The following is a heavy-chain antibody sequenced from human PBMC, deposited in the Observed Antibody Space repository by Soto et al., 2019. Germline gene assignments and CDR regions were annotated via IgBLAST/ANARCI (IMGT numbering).Heavy chain of an antibody. CDR3: ARGIGVDV. V-gene: IGHV3-7*03. Sequence: EVQLVESGGGLVQPGGSLRLPCAASGFTFSSYWMSWVRQAPGKGLEWVANIRQDGGERYYVDSVKGRFTISRDDAKDSLYLQMNSLRAEDTAVYYCARGIGVDVWGQGTTVTVSS. CDR2: IRQDGGER. J-gene: IGHJ6*02. CDR1: GFTFSSYW. D-gene: IGHD3-10*01.